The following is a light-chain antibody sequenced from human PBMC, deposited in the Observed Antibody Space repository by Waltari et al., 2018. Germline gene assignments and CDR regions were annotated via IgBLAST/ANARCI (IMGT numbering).Light chain of an antibody. V-gene: IGLV2-14*01. CDR3: SSYTNSSPV. J-gene: IGLJ2*01. Sequence: QSALTQPASVSGSPGQSITISCTGTSSHVGGYNYVSWYQQHPGKAPKLIIYDVGNRPSGVSNRFSGSKSGNTASLTISGLQAEDEADYYCSSYTNSSPVFGGGTKLTVL. CDR2: DVG. CDR1: SSHVGGYNY.